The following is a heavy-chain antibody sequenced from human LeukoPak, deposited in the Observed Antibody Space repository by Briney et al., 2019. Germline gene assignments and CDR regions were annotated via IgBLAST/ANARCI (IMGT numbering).Heavy chain of an antibody. J-gene: IGHJ4*02. CDR3: ARDGFFGSSWYAFDY. Sequence: GGSLRLSCAASGFTFSSYWMHWVRQAPGKGLVWVSRINRDGGSIDYADSVKGRVTISRDNAKNTLYLQMNSLTAEDTAVYYCARDGFFGSSWYAFDYWGQGTLVTVSS. D-gene: IGHD6-13*01. V-gene: IGHV3-74*01. CDR1: GFTFSSYW. CDR2: INRDGGSI.